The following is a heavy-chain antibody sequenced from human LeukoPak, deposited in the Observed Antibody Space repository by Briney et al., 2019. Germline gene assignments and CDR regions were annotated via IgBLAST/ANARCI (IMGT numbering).Heavy chain of an antibody. V-gene: IGHV3-23*01. CDR3: AKDSEGFYDSMDY. Sequence: LPGGSLRLSCAASGFTFSSYAMSWVRQAPGKGLEWVSAISGSGGSTYYADSVKGRFTISRDNSKNTLYLQMNSLRAEDTAVYYCAKDSEGFYDSMDYWGQGTLVTVSS. CDR2: ISGSGGST. D-gene: IGHD3-22*01. CDR1: GFTFSSYA. J-gene: IGHJ4*02.